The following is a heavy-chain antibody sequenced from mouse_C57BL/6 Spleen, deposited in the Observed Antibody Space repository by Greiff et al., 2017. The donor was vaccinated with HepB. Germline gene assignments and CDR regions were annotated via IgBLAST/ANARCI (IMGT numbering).Heavy chain of an antibody. D-gene: IGHD4-1*01. CDR3: ARQGNWDEGFAY. V-gene: IGHV5-6*02. CDR2: ISSGGSYT. J-gene: IGHJ3*01. Sequence: DVKLVESGGDLVKPGGSLKLSCAASGFTFSSYGMSWVRQTPDKRLEWVATISSGGSYTYYPDSVKGRFTISRDNAKNTLYLQMSSLKSEDTAMYYCARQGNWDEGFAYWGQGTLVTVSA. CDR1: GFTFSSYG.